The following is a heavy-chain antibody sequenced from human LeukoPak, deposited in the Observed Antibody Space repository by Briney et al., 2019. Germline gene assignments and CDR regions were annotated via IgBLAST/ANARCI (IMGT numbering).Heavy chain of an antibody. Sequence: PGRSLRLSCAASGFTFDDYAMHWVRQAPGKGLEWVSGISWNSGSIGYADSVKGRFTISRDNAKNSLYLQMNSLRADDTAVYYCARDNYYSIDYWGQGTLVTVSS. V-gene: IGHV3-9*01. CDR3: ARDNYYSIDY. J-gene: IGHJ4*02. D-gene: IGHD1-26*01. CDR2: ISWNSGSI. CDR1: GFTFDDYA.